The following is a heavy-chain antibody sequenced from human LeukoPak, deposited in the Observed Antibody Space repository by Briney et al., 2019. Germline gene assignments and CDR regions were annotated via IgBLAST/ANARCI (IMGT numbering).Heavy chain of an antibody. V-gene: IGHV1-69*13. CDR1: GGTFSSYA. CDR2: IIPTFGTA. CDR3: ARVLHAAAPIAHAAFDI. Sequence: SVKVSCKASGGTFSSYAISWVRQAPGQGLEWMGGIIPTFGTANYAQKFQARGTITADESTSTAHMELSSLRAADTAVYYCARVLHAAAPIAHAAFDIWGQGTMVTVSS. J-gene: IGHJ3*02. D-gene: IGHD6-13*01.